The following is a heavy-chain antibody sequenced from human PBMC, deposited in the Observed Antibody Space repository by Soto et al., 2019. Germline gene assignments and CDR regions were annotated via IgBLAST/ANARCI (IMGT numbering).Heavy chain of an antibody. V-gene: IGHV1-69*13. CDR1: GGTFSSYA. J-gene: IGHJ4*02. D-gene: IGHD3-16*01. CDR2: IIPIFGTA. CDR3: ARTAPMDAGDKYYYDF. Sequence: ASVKVSCKASGGTFSSYAISWVRQAPGQGLEWMGGIIPIFGTANYAQKFQGRVTITADESTSTAYMELRSLTSEDTAIYYCARTAPMDAGDKYYYDFWGQGALVTVSS.